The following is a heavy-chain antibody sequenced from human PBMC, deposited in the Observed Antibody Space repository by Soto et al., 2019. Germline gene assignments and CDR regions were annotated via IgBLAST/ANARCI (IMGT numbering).Heavy chain of an antibody. J-gene: IGHJ6*02. V-gene: IGHV3-23*01. Sequence: EVQLLESGGGLVQPGGSLRLSCAASGFTFSSYAMSWVRQAPGKGLAWVSAISGSGGSTYYADSVKGRFTISRDNSKNTLYLEMNSLRAEDTAVYYCAKDFGYYDFWSGSHGMDVWGQGTTVTVSS. D-gene: IGHD3-3*01. CDR3: AKDFGYYDFWSGSHGMDV. CDR2: ISGSGGST. CDR1: GFTFSSYA.